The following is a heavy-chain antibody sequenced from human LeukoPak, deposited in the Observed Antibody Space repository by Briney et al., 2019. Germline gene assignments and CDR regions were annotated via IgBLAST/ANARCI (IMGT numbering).Heavy chain of an antibody. D-gene: IGHD3-22*01. Sequence: PSQTLSLTCTVSGGSISSGSYCWSWIRQPPGKGLEWIGSIYYSGSTYYNPSLKSRVTISVDTSKNQFSLKLSSVTAADTAVYYCTREPYYYDSSGWCHDAFDIWGQGTMVTVSS. CDR1: GGSISSGSYC. CDR2: IYYSGST. V-gene: IGHV4-39*07. J-gene: IGHJ3*02. CDR3: TREPYYYDSSGWCHDAFDI.